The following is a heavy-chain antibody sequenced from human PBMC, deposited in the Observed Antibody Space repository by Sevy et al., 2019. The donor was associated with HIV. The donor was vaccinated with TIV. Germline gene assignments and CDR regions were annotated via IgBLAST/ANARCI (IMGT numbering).Heavy chain of an antibody. J-gene: IGHJ4*02. CDR3: TTGRSILKY. V-gene: IGHV3-15*01. D-gene: IGHD2-21*01. Sequence: GGSLRLSCAASGFTFSNAWMSWVRQAPGKGLEWVGHIKSKTEGGTTDYAAPVKGRFTISRDDSKNTLHLQMNSLKTEDTAVYFCTTGRSILKYWGQGTLVTVSS. CDR2: IKSKTEGGTT. CDR1: GFTFSNAW.